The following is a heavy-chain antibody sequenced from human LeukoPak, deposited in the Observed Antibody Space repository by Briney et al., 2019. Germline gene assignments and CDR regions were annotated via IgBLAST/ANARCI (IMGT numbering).Heavy chain of an antibody. V-gene: IGHV4-39*07. CDR1: GGSISSSSYY. CDR2: INHSGST. Sequence: SETLSLTCTVSGGSISSSSYYWSWIRQPPGKGLEWIGEINHSGSTNYNPSLKSRVTISVDTSKNQFSLKLSSVTAADTAVYYCARGGWWEPDNWFDPWGQGTLVTVSS. D-gene: IGHD1-26*01. CDR3: ARGGWWEPDNWFDP. J-gene: IGHJ5*02.